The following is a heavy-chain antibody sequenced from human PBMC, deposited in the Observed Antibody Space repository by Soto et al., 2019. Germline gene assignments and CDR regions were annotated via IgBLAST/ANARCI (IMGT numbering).Heavy chain of an antibody. CDR3: AKQYCSGGSCYPYYFDY. V-gene: IGHV3-23*01. J-gene: IGHJ4*02. D-gene: IGHD2-15*01. Sequence: GGSLRLSCAASGFTFSSYAMSWVRQAPGKGLEWVSAISGSGGSTYYADSVKGRFTISRDNSKNTLDLEMNSLRAEDTAVYYCAKQYCSGGSCYPYYFDYWGQGTLVTVSS. CDR2: ISGSGGST. CDR1: GFTFSSYA.